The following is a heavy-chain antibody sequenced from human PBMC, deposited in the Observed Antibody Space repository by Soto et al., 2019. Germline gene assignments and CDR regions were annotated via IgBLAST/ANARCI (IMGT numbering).Heavy chain of an antibody. Sequence: SEPLSLKWSVSGDSISSIVWWTLVRQPPGKGLEWIGEVFHTGNTNYNPSLKSRVTMSVDKSTNEFSLKVTSVTAADTAIYYCARKAWVRFDYWGQGDLVTVSS. CDR3: ARKAWVRFDY. CDR2: VFHTGNT. V-gene: IGHV4-4*02. D-gene: IGHD7-27*01. CDR1: GDSISSIVW. J-gene: IGHJ4*02.